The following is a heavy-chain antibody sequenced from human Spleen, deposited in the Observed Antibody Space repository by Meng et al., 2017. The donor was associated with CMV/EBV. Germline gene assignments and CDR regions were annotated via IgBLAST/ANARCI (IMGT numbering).Heavy chain of an antibody. Sequence: GESLKISCAASGFTFTRHWMSWVRQAPGRGLEWVSSISSGSENTHYKDSVKGRFTISRDNSINSLFVQMNSLRAEDTAVYYCVRDLRDGAWDQLPLYGMDVWGRGTTVTVSS. V-gene: IGHV3-21*01. J-gene: IGHJ6*02. D-gene: IGHD2-2*01. CDR1: GFTFTRHW. CDR2: ISSGSENT. CDR3: VRDLRDGAWDQLPLYGMDV.